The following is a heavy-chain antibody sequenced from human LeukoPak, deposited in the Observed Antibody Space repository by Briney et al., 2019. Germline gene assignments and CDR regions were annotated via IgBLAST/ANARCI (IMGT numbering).Heavy chain of an antibody. CDR3: ASKDLLYGDYVIS. Sequence: GESLKISCKGSGYSFTSYWIGWVRQLPGKGLEWMGIIYPGDSDTRYSPSFQGQVTISADKSISTAYLQWSSLKASDTAMYYCASKDLLYGDYVISWGQGTLVTVSS. CDR2: IYPGDSDT. J-gene: IGHJ4*02. CDR1: GYSFTSYW. V-gene: IGHV5-51*01. D-gene: IGHD4-17*01.